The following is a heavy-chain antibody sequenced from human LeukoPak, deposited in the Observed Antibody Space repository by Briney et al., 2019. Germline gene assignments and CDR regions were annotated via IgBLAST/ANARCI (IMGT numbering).Heavy chain of an antibody. CDR3: ARGRRQYSGSYVY. J-gene: IGHJ4*02. CDR2: INHSGST. Sequence: SQTLSLTCTVSGGSISNGDYYWSWIRQPPGKGLEWIGEINHSGSTNYNPSLKSRVTISVDTSKNQFSLKLSSVTAADTAVYYCARGRRQYSGSYVYWGQGTLVTVSS. CDR1: GGSISNGDYY. D-gene: IGHD1-26*01. V-gene: IGHV4-30-4*01.